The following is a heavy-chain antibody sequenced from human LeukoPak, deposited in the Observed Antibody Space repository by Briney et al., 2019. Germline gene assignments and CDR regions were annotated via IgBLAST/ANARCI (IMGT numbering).Heavy chain of an antibody. Sequence: GGSLRLSCAASGFTFSSYAMSWVRQAPGKGLEWVSAISGSGGSTYYADSVKGRFTISRDSSKNTLYLQMNSLRAEDTAVYYCAKGDYCSSTSCYLFRYFDLWGRGTLVTVSS. J-gene: IGHJ2*01. D-gene: IGHD2-2*01. V-gene: IGHV3-23*01. CDR2: ISGSGGST. CDR3: AKGDYCSSTSCYLFRYFDL. CDR1: GFTFSSYA.